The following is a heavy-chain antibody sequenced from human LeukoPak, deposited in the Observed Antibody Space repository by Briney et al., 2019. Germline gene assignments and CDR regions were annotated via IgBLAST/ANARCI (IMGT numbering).Heavy chain of an antibody. CDR2: INHSGST. D-gene: IGHD3-3*01. CDR1: GGSFSGYY. V-gene: IGHV4-34*01. J-gene: IGHJ4*02. CDR3: AREARYDFWSGYYSDSNYFDY. Sequence: PSETLSLTCAVYGGSFSGYYWSWFRQPPGKGLEWIGEINHSGSTNYNPSLKSRVTISVDTSKNQFSLKLSSVTAADTAVYYCAREARYDFWSGYYSDSNYFDYWGQGTLVTVSS.